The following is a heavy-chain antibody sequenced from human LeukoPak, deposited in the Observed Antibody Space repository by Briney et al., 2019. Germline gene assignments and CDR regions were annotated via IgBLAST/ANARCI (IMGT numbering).Heavy chain of an antibody. CDR2: FDPEDGET. D-gene: IGHD2-15*01. V-gene: IGHV1-24*01. J-gene: IGHJ4*02. CDR1: GYTLTELS. Sequence: ASVNVSCKVSGYTLTELSMHWVRQAPGKGLEWMGGFDPEDGETIYAQKFQGRVTMTEDTSTDTAYMELSSLRSEDTAVYYCATDHRDIVVVVAATTKGDWGQGTLVTVSS. CDR3: ATDHRDIVVVVAATTKGD.